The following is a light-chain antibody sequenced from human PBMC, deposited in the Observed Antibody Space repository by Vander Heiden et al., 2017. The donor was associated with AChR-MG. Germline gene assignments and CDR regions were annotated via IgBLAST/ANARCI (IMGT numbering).Light chain of an antibody. CDR1: KLADKY. J-gene: IGLJ2*01. CDR2: QDS. CDR3: QAWESSTVV. Sequence: SYELTQPPSVSVSPGQTASITCSGDKLADKYAFWYQQKPGQSPVLVIYQDSKRPSGIPERFSGSNSGNTATLTISGTQAMDEADYYCQAWESSTVVFGGETKLTVL. V-gene: IGLV3-1*01.